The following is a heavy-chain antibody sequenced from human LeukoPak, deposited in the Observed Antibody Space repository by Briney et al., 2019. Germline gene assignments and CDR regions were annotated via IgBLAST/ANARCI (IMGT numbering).Heavy chain of an antibody. V-gene: IGHV3-23*01. CDR1: GFTFTSYA. J-gene: IGHJ4*02. D-gene: IGHD4/OR15-4a*01. Sequence: GSLRLSCAASGFTFTSYAMSWVRQAPGKGLEWVSTISDGGSSTFYADSVKGRFTISRDNSKNTLYLQMSSLRAEDTAVYYCAPRGIRLWSDYWGQGTLVTVSS. CDR2: ISDGGSST. CDR3: APRGIRLWSDY.